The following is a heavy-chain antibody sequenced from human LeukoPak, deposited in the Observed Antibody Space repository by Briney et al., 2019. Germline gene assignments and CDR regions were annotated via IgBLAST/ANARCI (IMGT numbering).Heavy chain of an antibody. D-gene: IGHD6-19*01. V-gene: IGHV3-9*01. CDR2: ISWNSGSI. CDR3: AKALAVAGTYYGMDV. CDR1: GFTFDDYA. J-gene: IGHJ6*02. Sequence: GGSLRLSCAASGFTFDDYAMHWVRQAPGKGLEWVSGISWNSGSIGYADSVKGRFTISRDNAKNSLYLQMNSLRAEDTALYYCAKALAVAGTYYGMDVWGQGTTVTVSS.